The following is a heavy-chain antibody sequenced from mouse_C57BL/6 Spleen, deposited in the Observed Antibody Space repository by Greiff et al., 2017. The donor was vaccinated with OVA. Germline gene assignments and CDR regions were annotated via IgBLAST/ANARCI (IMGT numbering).Heavy chain of an antibody. CDR2: IYPRDGST. CDR1: GYTFTDHT. CDR3: ARPVVAPYYFDY. Sequence: QVQLQQSDAELVKPGASVKISCKVSGYTFTDHTIHWMKQRPEQGLEWIGYIYPRDGSTNYNEKFKGKATLTADKSSSTAYIQLNSLTSEDSAVDLCARPVVAPYYFDYWGQGTTLTVSS. D-gene: IGHD1-1*01. J-gene: IGHJ2*01. V-gene: IGHV1-78*01.